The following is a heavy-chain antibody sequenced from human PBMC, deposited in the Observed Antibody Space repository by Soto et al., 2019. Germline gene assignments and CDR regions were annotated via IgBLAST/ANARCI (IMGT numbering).Heavy chain of an antibody. CDR2: ITYDGSFQ. J-gene: IGHJ4*02. Sequence: LRLSCQSPGLNLDNYGLHWVRQAPGKGLERVAVITYDGSFQYYADSVKGRSTISRDNSKNTLSLHLNTLKPEDTAVYRWVKYRVGGTFYPPPAFWGEGALVTVSS. CDR1: GLNLDNYG. V-gene: IGHV3-30*18. CDR3: VKYRVGGTFYPPPAF. D-gene: IGHD1-7*01.